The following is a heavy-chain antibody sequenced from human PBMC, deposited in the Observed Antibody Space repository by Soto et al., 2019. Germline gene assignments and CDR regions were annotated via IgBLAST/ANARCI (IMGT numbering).Heavy chain of an antibody. Sequence: ASVKVSCKASGGTFSSYAISWVRQAPGQGLEWMGGIIPIFGTANYAQKFQGRVTITADESTSTAYMELSSLRSEDTAVYYCAREGSYGYRQFYYYYGMDVWGQGTTVTVSS. CDR1: GGTFSSYA. CDR2: IIPIFGTA. J-gene: IGHJ6*02. D-gene: IGHD5-18*01. CDR3: AREGSYGYRQFYYYYGMDV. V-gene: IGHV1-69*13.